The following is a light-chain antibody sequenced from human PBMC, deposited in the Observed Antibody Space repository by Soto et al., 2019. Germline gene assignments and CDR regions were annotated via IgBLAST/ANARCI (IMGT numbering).Light chain of an antibody. CDR1: SSDVGNYNL. Sequence: QSALTQPASVSGSPGQSITISCTGTSSDVGNYNLVSWYQQHPGKAPKLMIFEVSNRPSGVSNRFSGSKSGNTASLTISGLQTEDEADYYCISYTTSSTLVVFGGGTKLTVL. J-gene: IGLJ2*01. V-gene: IGLV2-14*02. CDR2: EVS. CDR3: ISYTTSSTLVV.